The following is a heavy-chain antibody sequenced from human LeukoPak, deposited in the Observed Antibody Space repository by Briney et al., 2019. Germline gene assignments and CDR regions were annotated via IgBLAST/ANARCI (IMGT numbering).Heavy chain of an antibody. CDR3: ARGRREIKGLERTNSGFDP. J-gene: IGHJ5*02. V-gene: IGHV1-2*02. CDR1: GYTFTGYY. D-gene: IGHD1-1*01. Sequence: GASVKVSCKASGYTFTGYYMHWVRQAPGQGLEWMGWINPNSGGTNYAQKFQGRVTMTRDTSISTAYMELSRLRSDDTAVYYCARGRREIKGLERTNSGFDPWGQGTLVAVSS. CDR2: INPNSGGT.